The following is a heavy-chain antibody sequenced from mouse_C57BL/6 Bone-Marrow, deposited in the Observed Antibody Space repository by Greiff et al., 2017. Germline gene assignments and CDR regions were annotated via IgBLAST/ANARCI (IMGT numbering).Heavy chain of an antibody. V-gene: IGHV5-4*01. CDR1: GFTFSSYA. J-gene: IGHJ3*01. D-gene: IGHD2-2*01. CDR3: ARDGVNRRFAY. Sequence: EVMLVESGGGLVKPGGSLKLSCAASGFTFSSYAMSWVRQTPEKRLEWVATISDGGSYTYYPDNVKGRFTISRDNAKNNLYLQMSHLKSEDTAMYYCARDGVNRRFAYWGQGTLVTVSA. CDR2: ISDGGSYT.